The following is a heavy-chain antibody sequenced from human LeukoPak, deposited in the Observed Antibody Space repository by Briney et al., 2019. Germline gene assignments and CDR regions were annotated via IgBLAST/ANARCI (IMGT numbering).Heavy chain of an antibody. V-gene: IGHV3-7*01. Sequence: GGSPRLSCAASGFTFSTYWMNWYRQAPGKGLEWVGNINQDASEINYVDSVRGRFTISRDNAKNSLYLQMNSLRAEDTAVYYCARASGDIVETATMGSYWGQGTLVTVSS. J-gene: IGHJ4*02. CDR3: ARASGDIVETATMGSY. CDR2: INQDASEI. CDR1: GFTFSTYW. D-gene: IGHD5-18*01.